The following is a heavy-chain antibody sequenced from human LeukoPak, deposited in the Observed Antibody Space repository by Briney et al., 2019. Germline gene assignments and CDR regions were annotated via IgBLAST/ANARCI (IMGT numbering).Heavy chain of an antibody. V-gene: IGHV3-53*01. CDR1: GSSVRANY. D-gene: IGHD3-10*01. Sequence: GGSLRLSCAVSGSSVRANYMSWVRQVPGKGLQWVSIIYSGETTYYADSVKGRFTISRPHSKNTLYLQMNRLRAEDTAVYYCAKATAYGSGSFEHWGQGTLVTVAS. CDR2: IYSGETT. CDR3: AKATAYGSGSFEH. J-gene: IGHJ4*02.